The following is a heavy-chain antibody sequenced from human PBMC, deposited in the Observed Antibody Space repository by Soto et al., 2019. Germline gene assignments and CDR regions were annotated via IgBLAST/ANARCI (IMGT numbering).Heavy chain of an antibody. CDR1: DGSISSYYW. CDR3: APGNVDSRLEY. J-gene: IGHJ4*02. D-gene: IGHD2-21*01. Sequence: SETLSLTCVVSDGSISSYYWWTWVRQPPGKGLEWIGKTYHSGGADYSPSLKSRATISADSSKNHFSLSLSSVTAAATPAHYSAPGNVDSRLEYWGQGTQVTVAS. CDR2: TYHSGGA. V-gene: IGHV4-4*02.